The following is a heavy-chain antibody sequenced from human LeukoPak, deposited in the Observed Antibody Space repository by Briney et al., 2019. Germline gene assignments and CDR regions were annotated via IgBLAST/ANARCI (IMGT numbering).Heavy chain of an antibody. Sequence: ASVKVSCKASGYTFTSYAMNWVRQAPGQGLEWMGWMNPNSGNTGYAQKFQGRVTMTRNTSISTAYMELSSLRSEDTAVYYCAISTVVTHAEYFQHWGQGTLVTVSS. J-gene: IGHJ1*01. CDR2: MNPNSGNT. CDR1: GYTFTSYA. CDR3: AISTVVTHAEYFQH. V-gene: IGHV1-8*02. D-gene: IGHD4-23*01.